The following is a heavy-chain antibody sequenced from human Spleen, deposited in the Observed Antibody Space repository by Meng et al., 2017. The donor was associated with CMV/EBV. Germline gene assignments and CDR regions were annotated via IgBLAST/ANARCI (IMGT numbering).Heavy chain of an antibody. J-gene: IGHJ5*02. CDR3: ASSSGYYYRTPFDP. CDR1: GGTFITYP. D-gene: IGHD3-22*01. CDR2: IIPVFGTP. Sequence: SVKVSCKSSGGTFITYPFSWVRQAPGQGLEWMGGIIPVFGTPNYAQNFQGRLTITTDESTSTAYMELSSLRSEDTAVYYCASSSGYYYRTPFDPWGQGTLVTVSS. V-gene: IGHV1-69*05.